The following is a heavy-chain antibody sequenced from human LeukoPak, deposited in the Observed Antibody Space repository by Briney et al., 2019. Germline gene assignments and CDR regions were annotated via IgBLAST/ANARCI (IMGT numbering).Heavy chain of an antibody. J-gene: IGHJ4*02. D-gene: IGHD6-19*01. CDR2: ISGSGGST. CDR1: GFTFSSYA. Sequence: GGSLRLSCAASGFTFSSYAMSWVRQAPGKGVERVSAISGSGGSTYYADTVKGRFTISRDKSKKTLYMQMNRLRAEDTAVYYFAKDRGQWLFDYWGQGTLFTVSS. V-gene: IGHV3-23*01. CDR3: AKDRGQWLFDY.